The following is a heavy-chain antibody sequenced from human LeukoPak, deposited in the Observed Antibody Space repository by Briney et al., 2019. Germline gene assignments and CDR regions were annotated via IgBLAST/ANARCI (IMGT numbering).Heavy chain of an antibody. CDR2: INHSGST. J-gene: IGHJ5*02. Sequence: SETLSLTCAVYDGSFSGYYWSWIRQPPGKGLEWIGEINHSGSTNYNPSLKSRVTISVDTSKNQFSLKLSSVTAADTAVYYCARGYRGNWFDPWGQGTLVTVSS. CDR1: DGSFSGYY. D-gene: IGHD1-26*01. CDR3: ARGYRGNWFDP. V-gene: IGHV4-34*01.